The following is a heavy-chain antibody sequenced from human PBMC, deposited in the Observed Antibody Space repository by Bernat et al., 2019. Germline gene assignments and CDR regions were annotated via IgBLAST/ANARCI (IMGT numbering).Heavy chain of an antibody. Sequence: EVQLVQSGAEVKKPGESLKISCKGSGYSFTSYWIGWVRQMPGKGLEWMEIIYPGDSDTRYSPSFQGQVTISADKSISTAYLQWSGLKASDTAMYYCARQRDCYDSSGYIFDYWGQGTLVTVSS. V-gene: IGHV5-51*01. D-gene: IGHD3-22*01. J-gene: IGHJ4*02. CDR3: ARQRDCYDSSGYIFDY. CDR1: GYSFTSYW. CDR2: IYPGDSDT.